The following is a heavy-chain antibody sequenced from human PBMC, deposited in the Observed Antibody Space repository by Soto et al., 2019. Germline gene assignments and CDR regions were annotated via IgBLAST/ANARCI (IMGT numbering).Heavy chain of an antibody. J-gene: IGHJ4*02. CDR3: AKDRIAAAVAYFDY. CDR1: GGTFSSYA. CDR2: IIPIFGTA. V-gene: IGHV1-69*13. D-gene: IGHD6-13*01. Sequence: SVKVSCKASGGTFSSYAISWVRQAPGQGLEWMGGIIPIFGTANYAQKFQGRVTITADESTSTAYMELSSLRSEDTAVYYCAKDRIAAAVAYFDYWGQGTLVTVSS.